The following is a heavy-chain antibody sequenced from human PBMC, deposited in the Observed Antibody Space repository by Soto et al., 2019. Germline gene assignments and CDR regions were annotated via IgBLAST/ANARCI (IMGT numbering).Heavy chain of an antibody. J-gene: IGHJ4*02. CDR3: ARPLGNSPLFAY. CDR1: GGTFSNYT. D-gene: IGHD1-1*01. CDR2: IIPISGAA. Sequence: QVQLVQSGAEVKKPGSSVKVSCKASGGTFSNYTFNWVRQAPGQGLEWMGGIIPISGAAYYAQRFQGRVTITADESTNTADMELSSLRSEDTAVYYCARPLGNSPLFAYGGQGTLVTVSS. V-gene: IGHV1-69*01.